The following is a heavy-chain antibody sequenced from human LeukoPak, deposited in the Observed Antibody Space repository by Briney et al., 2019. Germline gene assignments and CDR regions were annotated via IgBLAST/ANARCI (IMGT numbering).Heavy chain of an antibody. V-gene: IGHV1-69*10. CDR1: GGTFSSYA. CDR3: ARVKPRELLTYYYYGMDV. J-gene: IGHJ6*02. D-gene: IGHD1-26*01. Sequence: GASVKVSCKASGGTFSSYAISWVRQAPGQGLEWMGWIIPFLGIANYAQKFQGRVTITADKSTSTAYMELSSLRSEDTAVYYCARVKPRELLTYYYYGMDVWGQGTTVTVSS. CDR2: IIPFLGIA.